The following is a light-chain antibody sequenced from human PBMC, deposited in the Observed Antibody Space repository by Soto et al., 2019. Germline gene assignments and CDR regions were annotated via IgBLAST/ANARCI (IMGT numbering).Light chain of an antibody. V-gene: IGKV1-5*01. CDR2: DAS. CDR3: LQYHTYRT. J-gene: IGKJ1*01. Sequence: DIQMTQSPSTLSASVGDRVTISCRASQTISNWLAWYQQKPGKAPKLLIYDASSLESGVPSRFSGSGSGTEFTLTISSLQPDDFATYYCLQYHTYRTFGQGTKVDIK. CDR1: QTISNW.